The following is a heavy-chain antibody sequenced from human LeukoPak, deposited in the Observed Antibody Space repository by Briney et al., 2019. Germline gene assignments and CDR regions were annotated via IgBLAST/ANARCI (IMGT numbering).Heavy chain of an antibody. Sequence: GRSLRLSCAASGFTFSSYAMHWVRQAPGKGLEWVSRINSDGSSTTYADSVKGRFTISRDNAKNTLYLQMNSLRAEDTAVYYCARDHDYVWGSYREPLDYWGQGTPVTVSS. CDR2: INSDGSST. CDR3: ARDHDYVWGSYREPLDY. J-gene: IGHJ4*02. D-gene: IGHD3-16*02. CDR1: GFTFSSYA. V-gene: IGHV3-74*01.